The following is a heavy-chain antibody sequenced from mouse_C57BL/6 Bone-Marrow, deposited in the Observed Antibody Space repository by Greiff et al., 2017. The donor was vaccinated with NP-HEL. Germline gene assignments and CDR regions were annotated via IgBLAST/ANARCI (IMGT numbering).Heavy chain of an antibody. CDR2: INPGSGGT. CDR1: GYAFTNYL. V-gene: IGHV1-54*01. CDR3: ARSLYYGSSPYYFDY. J-gene: IGHJ2*01. Sequence: VQLVESGAELVRPGTSVKVSCKASGYAFTNYLIEWVKQRPGQGLEWIGVINPGSGGTNYNEKFKGKATLTADKSSSTAYMQLSSLTSEDSAVYFCARSLYYGSSPYYFDYWGQGTTLTVSS. D-gene: IGHD1-1*01.